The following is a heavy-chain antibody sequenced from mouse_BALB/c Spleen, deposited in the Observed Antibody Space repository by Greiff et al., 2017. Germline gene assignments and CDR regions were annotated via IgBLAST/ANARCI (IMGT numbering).Heavy chain of an antibody. CDR2: IRNKANGYTT. D-gene: IGHD2-4*01. J-gene: IGHJ3*01. CDR1: GFTFTDYY. V-gene: IGHV7-3*02. CDR3: ASFGDYPWFAY. Sequence: EVKLMESGGGLVQPGGSLRLSCATSGFTFTDYYMSWVRQHPGKALEWLGFIRNKANGYTTEYSASVKGRFTISRDNSQSILYLQMNTLRAEDSATYYCASFGDYPWFAYWGQGTLVTVSA.